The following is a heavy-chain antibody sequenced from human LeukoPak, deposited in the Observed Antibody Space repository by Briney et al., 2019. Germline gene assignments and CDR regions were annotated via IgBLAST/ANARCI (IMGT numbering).Heavy chain of an antibody. CDR1: GASISSSSYY. CDR3: ARHGDSSGWYRPYYFDY. V-gene: IGHV4-39*01. D-gene: IGHD6-19*01. CDR2: IYYSGST. J-gene: IGHJ4*02. Sequence: PSETLSLTCTVSGASISSSSYYWGWIRQPPGKGLEWIGSIYYSGSTYYTPSLKSRVTISVDTSKNQFSLKLNSVTAADTTVYYCARHGDSSGWYRPYYFDYWGQGTLVTVSS.